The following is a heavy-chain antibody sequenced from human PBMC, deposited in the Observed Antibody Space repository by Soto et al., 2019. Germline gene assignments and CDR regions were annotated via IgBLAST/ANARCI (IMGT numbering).Heavy chain of an antibody. CDR2: VYWNDDK. Sequence: SVPTLVNPTQTLTLTCTFSGFSLSTSQVGVGWIRQPPGKALEWLAHVYWNDDKYYSLSLKSRLTISKDTSKSQVVLTMTNMDPVDTATYYRAHLNTRGYYFDYWGQGALVTVCS. V-gene: IGHV2-5*01. CDR1: GFSLSTSQVG. CDR3: AHLNTRGYYFDY. J-gene: IGHJ4*02.